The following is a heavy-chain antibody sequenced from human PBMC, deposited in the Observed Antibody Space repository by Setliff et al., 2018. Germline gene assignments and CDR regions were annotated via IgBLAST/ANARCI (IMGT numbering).Heavy chain of an antibody. J-gene: IGHJ4*02. V-gene: IGHV4-61*09. CDR3: ARESATIGEFPLYYFDK. D-gene: IGHD3-10*01. Sequence: SETLSLTCSVSGGSISSGGFYWSWIRQSAGRGLEWIGHFHTGGATDYNLSLKSRVTISLDSSKNQLSLRLSSVTAADAAVYFCARESATIGEFPLYYFDKWGQGIPVTVSS. CDR1: GGSISSGGFY. CDR2: FHTGGAT.